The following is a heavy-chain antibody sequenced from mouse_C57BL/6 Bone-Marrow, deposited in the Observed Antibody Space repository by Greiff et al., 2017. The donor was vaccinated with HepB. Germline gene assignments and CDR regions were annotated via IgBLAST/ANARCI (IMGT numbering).Heavy chain of an antibody. CDR1: GFTFSDFY. CDR2: SRNKANDYTT. D-gene: IGHD1-1*01. V-gene: IGHV7-1*01. Sequence: EVKLVESGGGLVQSGRSLRLSCATSGFTFSDFYMEWVRQAPGKGLEWIAASRNKANDYTTEYSASVKGRFIVSRDTSQSILYLQMNALRAEDTAIYYCARVGSSPWYFDVWGTGTTVTVSS. J-gene: IGHJ1*03. CDR3: ARVGSSPWYFDV.